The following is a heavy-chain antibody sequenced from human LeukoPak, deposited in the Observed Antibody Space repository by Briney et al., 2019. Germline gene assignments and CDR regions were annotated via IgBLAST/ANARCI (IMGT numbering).Heavy chain of an antibody. CDR2: VSGGGEHT. CDR1: GFTFTNFA. Sequence: GGSLRLSCAASGFTFTNFAMKWVRQAPGKGLEWVADVSGGGEHTFYADSVKGRFTISRDNSKDTLHLQMNILRPEDTALYYCASGPYSSSYFASWGQGTMVTVSS. CDR3: ASGPYSSSYFAS. D-gene: IGHD6-13*01. J-gene: IGHJ4*02. V-gene: IGHV3-23*01.